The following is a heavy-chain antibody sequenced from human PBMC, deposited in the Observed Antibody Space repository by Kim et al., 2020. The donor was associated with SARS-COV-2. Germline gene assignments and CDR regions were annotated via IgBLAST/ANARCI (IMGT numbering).Heavy chain of an antibody. CDR1: GGSISSYY. V-gene: IGHV4-59*01. Sequence: SETLSLTCTVSGGSISSYYWSWIRQPPGKGLEWIGYIYYSGSTNYNPSLKSRVTISVDTSKNQFSLKLSSVTAADTAVHYCARGVRSIAARLDYFDYWGQGTLVTVSS. D-gene: IGHD6-6*01. J-gene: IGHJ4*02. CDR3: ARGVRSIAARLDYFDY. CDR2: IYYSGST.